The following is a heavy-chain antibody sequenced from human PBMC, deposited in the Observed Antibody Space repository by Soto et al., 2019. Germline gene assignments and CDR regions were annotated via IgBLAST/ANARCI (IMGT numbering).Heavy chain of an antibody. CDR3: ARADPTTGSPTPFDY. V-gene: IGHV1-2*04. CDR2: INPNSGGT. J-gene: IGHJ4*02. CDR1: GYTFTGYY. Sequence: QVQLVQSGAEVKKPGASVKVSCKASGYTFTGYYMHWVRQAPGQGLEWMGWINPNSGGTNYAQKFQGWVTMTRDTSISTAYMELSRLRSDDTAVYYCARADPTTGSPTPFDYWGQGTLVTVSS. D-gene: IGHD3-10*01.